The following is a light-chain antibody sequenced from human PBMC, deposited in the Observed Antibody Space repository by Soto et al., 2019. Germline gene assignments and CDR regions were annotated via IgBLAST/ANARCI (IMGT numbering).Light chain of an antibody. CDR3: QHSGDFRWT. CDR2: AAS. CDR1: ASLSTNS. Sequence: EIVLTQSPGTLSLSPGERATLSCRASASLSTNSLAWYQQKPGQPPRLLIYAASTRHTDIPDRFTGSGSGTDFALTISRLEPEDFAVYYCQHSGDFRWTFGQGTKVEVK. V-gene: IGKV3-20*01. J-gene: IGKJ1*01.